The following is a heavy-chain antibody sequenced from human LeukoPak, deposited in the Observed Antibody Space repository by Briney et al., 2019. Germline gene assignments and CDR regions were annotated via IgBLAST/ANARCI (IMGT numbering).Heavy chain of an antibody. Sequence: GGSLRLSCAASGFIFNNAWMTWVRQAPGKGLEWVGHIKSKIHGGTASYAAPAKGRFTISRDDSINTAYLQMNSLTIEDTAVYYCIGVAEGYWGQGTLVTVSS. CDR1: GFIFNNAW. D-gene: IGHD2-15*01. CDR2: IKSKIHGGTA. V-gene: IGHV3-15*01. J-gene: IGHJ4*02. CDR3: IGVAEGY.